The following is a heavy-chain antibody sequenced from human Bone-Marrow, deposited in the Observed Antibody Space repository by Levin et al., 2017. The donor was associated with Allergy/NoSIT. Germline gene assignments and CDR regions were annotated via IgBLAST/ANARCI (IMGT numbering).Heavy chain of an antibody. V-gene: IGHV4-34*01. Sequence: SETLSLTCAAYNDSFNDYYWSWIRQPPGKGLEWIGEINHSGTTNYNPSLKSRVNIFIDTSKNQFSVRLNSVTAADTAVYFWARFRRFNNGWYSRNWFDPWGQGTLVTVSS. CDR2: INHSGTT. J-gene: IGHJ5*02. D-gene: IGHD6-19*01. CDR1: NDSFNDYY. CDR3: ARFRRFNNGWYSRNWFDP.